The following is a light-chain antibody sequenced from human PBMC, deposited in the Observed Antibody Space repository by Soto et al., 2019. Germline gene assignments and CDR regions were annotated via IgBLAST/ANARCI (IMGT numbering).Light chain of an antibody. CDR3: QHYGSSPYT. Sequence: EIVLTQSPGTLSLSPGERATLSCRASQSVSSSYFAWYQQKPGQAPRLLIYGASSRATGIPDRFSGSGSGTDFTLIISRLEPEDFAVYYCQHYGSSPYTFGQGTKLEIK. CDR1: QSVSSSY. J-gene: IGKJ2*01. V-gene: IGKV3-20*01. CDR2: GAS.